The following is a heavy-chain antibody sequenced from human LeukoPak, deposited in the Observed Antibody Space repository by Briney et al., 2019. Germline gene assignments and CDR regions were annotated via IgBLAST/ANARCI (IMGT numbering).Heavy chain of an antibody. CDR3: AKLGSGSYPYFFDY. J-gene: IGHJ4*02. CDR1: GFTFSNAW. D-gene: IGHD1-26*01. Sequence: SGGSLRRSCAASGFTFSNAWMSWVRQAPGKGLEWVSFMRNDGSDKYYAGSVKGRFTISRDNSKNTLYLQMNSLRAEDTAMYYCAKLGSGSYPYFFDYWGLGTLVTVSS. V-gene: IGHV3-30*02. CDR2: MRNDGSDK.